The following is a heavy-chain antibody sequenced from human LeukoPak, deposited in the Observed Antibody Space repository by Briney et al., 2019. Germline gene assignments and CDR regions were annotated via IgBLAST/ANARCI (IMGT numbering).Heavy chain of an antibody. CDR3: ARIVAAAGTQDTFDY. V-gene: IGHV2-70*11. D-gene: IGHD6-13*01. CDR2: IDWDDDK. Sequence: LRLSCAASGFTFSSYAMSWIRQPPGKALEWLARIDWDDDKYYSTSLKTRLTISKDTSKNQVVLTMTNMDPVDTATYYCARIVAAAGTQDTFDYWGQGTLVTVSS. CDR1: GFTFSSYAM. J-gene: IGHJ4*02.